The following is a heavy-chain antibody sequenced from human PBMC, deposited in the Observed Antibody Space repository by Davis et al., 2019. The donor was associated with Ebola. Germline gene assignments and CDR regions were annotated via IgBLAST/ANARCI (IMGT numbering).Heavy chain of an antibody. CDR3: ARGRVLRFLEWLSPGDYYGMDV. Sequence: PGGSLRLSCKGSGYSFTSYWIGWLRQMPGKGLEWMGIIYPGDSDTRYSPSFQGQVTISADKSISTAYLQWSSLKASDTAMYYCARGRVLRFLEWLSPGDYYGMDVWGQGTTVTVSS. CDR2: IYPGDSDT. CDR1: GYSFTSYW. V-gene: IGHV5-51*01. D-gene: IGHD3-3*01. J-gene: IGHJ6*02.